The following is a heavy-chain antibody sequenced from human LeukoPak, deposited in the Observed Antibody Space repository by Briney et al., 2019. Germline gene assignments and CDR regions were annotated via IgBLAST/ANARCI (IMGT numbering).Heavy chain of an antibody. V-gene: IGHV4-39*01. D-gene: IGHD4-11*01. J-gene: IGHJ1*01. CDR1: GGPISSSSYY. Sequence: SETLSLTGSVSGGPISSSSYYWRWICEPPGKGLEWIGSIYYSGSACYNPSLKSRVTISADTSKNQFSLKLSSVTAADTAVYYCARHTNPTTVPWIQHWGQGTLVTVSS. CDR3: ARHTNPTTVPWIQH. CDR2: IYYSGSA.